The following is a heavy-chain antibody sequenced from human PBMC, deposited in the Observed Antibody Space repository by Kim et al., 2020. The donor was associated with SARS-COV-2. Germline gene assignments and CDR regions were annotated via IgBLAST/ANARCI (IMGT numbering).Heavy chain of an antibody. J-gene: IGHJ3*02. V-gene: IGHV3-30*01. CDR3: VRESPPAANAFDT. D-gene: IGHD2-2*01. Sequence: YSHSFKARVTNSRDNSKNTLYLQMNSLRAEDTAVYYCVRESPPAANAFDTWGQGTMVTVSS.